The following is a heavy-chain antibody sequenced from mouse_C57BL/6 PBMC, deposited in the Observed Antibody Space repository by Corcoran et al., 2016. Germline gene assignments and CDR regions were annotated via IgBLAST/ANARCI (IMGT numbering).Heavy chain of an antibody. V-gene: IGHV1-19*01. CDR3: ATTVGYAMDY. Sequence: EVQLQQSGPVLVKPGASVKMSCKASGYTFTDYYMNWVKQSHGKSLEWIGVINPYNGGTSYNQKFKGKATLTVDKSSSTAYMELNSLTSEDSAVYYCATTVGYAMDYWGQGTSVTVSS. CDR2: INPYNGGT. D-gene: IGHD1-1*01. CDR1: GYTFTDYY. J-gene: IGHJ4*01.